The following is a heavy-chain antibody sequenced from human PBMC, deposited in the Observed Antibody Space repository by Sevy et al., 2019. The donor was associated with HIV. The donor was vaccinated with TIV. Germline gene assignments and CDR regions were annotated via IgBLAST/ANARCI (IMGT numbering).Heavy chain of an antibody. Sequence: GGSLRLSCAASGFTFSRNWMTWVRQAPGQGLEWVANIKQDGSEKHYVDSVKGRFIISRDNAKNSLYLQMNSLRADDTALYYCARDSGSTWQAYNWFDPWGQGTLVTVSS. CDR2: IKQDGSEK. CDR1: GFTFSRNW. D-gene: IGHD6-13*01. V-gene: IGHV3-7*01. J-gene: IGHJ5*02. CDR3: ARDSGSTWQAYNWFDP.